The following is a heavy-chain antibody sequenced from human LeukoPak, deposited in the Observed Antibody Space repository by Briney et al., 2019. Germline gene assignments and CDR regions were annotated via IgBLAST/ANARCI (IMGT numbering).Heavy chain of an antibody. Sequence: SETLSLTCTVSGGSISSSSYYWGWIRQPPGKGLEWIGSIYYSGSTYYNPSLKSRITISVDTSKNQFSLKLSSVTAADTAVYYCARDLGGSSPYFDYWGQGTLVTVSS. J-gene: IGHJ4*02. V-gene: IGHV4-39*07. CDR2: IYYSGST. D-gene: IGHD6-6*01. CDR1: GGSISSSSYY. CDR3: ARDLGGSSPYFDY.